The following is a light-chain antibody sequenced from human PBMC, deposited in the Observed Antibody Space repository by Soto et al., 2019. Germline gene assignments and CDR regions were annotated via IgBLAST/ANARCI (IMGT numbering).Light chain of an antibody. CDR2: DAS. V-gene: IGKV1-5*01. Sequence: DLQMTQSPSTLSASVGDRVTITCRASQSISIWLAWYQQKPGKAPKLLIYDASILESGVPSRFSGSGSGTEFTLTISSLQPDDFATYYCQQYNSYPYTFGQGTKLEIK. CDR3: QQYNSYPYT. J-gene: IGKJ2*01. CDR1: QSISIW.